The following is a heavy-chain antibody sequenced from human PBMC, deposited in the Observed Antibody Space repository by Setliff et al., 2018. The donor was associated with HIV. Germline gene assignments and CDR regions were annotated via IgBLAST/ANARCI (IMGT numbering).Heavy chain of an antibody. Sequence: SETLSLTCTVSGGSIKSSSDYWGWIRQPPGKGLEWIGTIYYSGSTYYNPYLKSRVTISVDTSKNQFSLKLSSVTAADTTVYYCARHSGLGGYYSPFDYWGPGTLFTVSS. CDR1: GGSIKSSSDY. CDR2: IYYSGST. CDR3: ARHSGLGGYYSPFDY. D-gene: IGHD3-22*01. J-gene: IGHJ4*02. V-gene: IGHV4-39*01.